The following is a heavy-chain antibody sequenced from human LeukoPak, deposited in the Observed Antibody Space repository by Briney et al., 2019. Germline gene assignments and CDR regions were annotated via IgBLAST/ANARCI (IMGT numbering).Heavy chain of an antibody. Sequence: SETLSLTCTVSGGYISSSSYYWGSIRQPPGKGLEWIGSISYTGSTYYNPSLKSRVSISADTSKNQFSLKLSSVTAADTAVYYCARHMGGYFSRPFDYWGQGILVTVSS. CDR3: ARHMGGYFSRPFDY. V-gene: IGHV4-39*01. D-gene: IGHD3-22*01. CDR1: GGYISSSSYY. CDR2: ISYTGST. J-gene: IGHJ4*02.